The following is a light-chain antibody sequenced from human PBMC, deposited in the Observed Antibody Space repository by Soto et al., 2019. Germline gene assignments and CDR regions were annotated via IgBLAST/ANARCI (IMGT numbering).Light chain of an antibody. Sequence: DIQMTQSPSSLSASVGDRVTITCQASQSISSYLNWYQQKPGKAPKLLIYAASSLQSGVPSRFSGSGSGTDFTLTISSLQPEDFATYYCQQSYSTPVFGQGTKLEIK. CDR3: QQSYSTPV. CDR1: QSISSY. CDR2: AAS. J-gene: IGKJ2*01. V-gene: IGKV1-39*01.